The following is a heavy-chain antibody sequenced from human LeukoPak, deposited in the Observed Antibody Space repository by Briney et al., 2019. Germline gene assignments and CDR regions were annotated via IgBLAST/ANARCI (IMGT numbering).Heavy chain of an antibody. J-gene: IGHJ4*02. CDR2: INPNSGGT. CDR3: ARARLVLYGSGSYEDY. CDR1: GYTFTGYY. D-gene: IGHD3-10*01. V-gene: IGHV1-2*02. Sequence: ASVKVSCKASGYTFTGYYMHWVRQAPGQGLEWMGWINPNSGGTNYAQKFQGRVTMTRDTSISTAYMELRSLRSDDTAVYYCARARLVLYGSGSYEDYWGQGTLVTVSS.